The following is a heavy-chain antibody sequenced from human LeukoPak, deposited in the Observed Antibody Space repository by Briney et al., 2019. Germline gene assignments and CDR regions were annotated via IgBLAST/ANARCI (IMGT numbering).Heavy chain of an antibody. CDR1: GFTFSSYG. CDR3: ANSLNGALDI. CDR2: IWYGGSNK. Sequence: PGGSLRLSCAASGFTFSSYGMHWVRQAPGKGLEWVAVIWYGGSNKYYADSVKGRFTISRDNSKNTLYLQMNSLRAEDTAVYYCANSLNGALDIWGQGTMVTVSS. J-gene: IGHJ3*02. V-gene: IGHV3-30*02. D-gene: IGHD4-17*01.